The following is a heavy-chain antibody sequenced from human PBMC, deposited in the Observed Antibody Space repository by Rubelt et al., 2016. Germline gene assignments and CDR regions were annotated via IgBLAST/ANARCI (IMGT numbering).Heavy chain of an antibody. D-gene: IGHD3-10*01. CDR2: IYYSGST. CDR3: ARCPYYYGSGRLNWFDP. Sequence: QLQLQESGPGLVKPSETLSLTCTVSGGSISSSSYYWGWIRQPPGRGLEWIGSIYYSGSTLYNPSLKSRSSISVDTSKNQSSLSRSSVTAADTAWYYCARCPYYYGSGRLNWFDPWGQGTLVTVSS. V-gene: IGHV4-39*01. J-gene: IGHJ5*02. CDR1: GGSISSSSYY.